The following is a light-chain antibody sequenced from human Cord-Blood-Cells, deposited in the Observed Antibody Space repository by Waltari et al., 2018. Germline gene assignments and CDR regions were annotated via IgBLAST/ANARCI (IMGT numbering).Light chain of an antibody. V-gene: IGKV1-39*01. CDR3: QQSYSTPPT. CDR1: QCISSY. CDR2: AAS. Sequence: DIQMTQSPSSLSASVGARVTITGRASQCISSYLNWYQQKPGKAPTLLSYAASSVQSGVPSRFSGSGSGTDCTLTISSLQTEDCATYYWQQSYSTPPTCGGGTKVEIK. J-gene: IGKJ4*01.